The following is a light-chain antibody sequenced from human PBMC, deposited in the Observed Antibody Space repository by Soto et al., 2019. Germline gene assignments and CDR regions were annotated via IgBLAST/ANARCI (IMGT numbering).Light chain of an antibody. Sequence: QSALTQPASVSGSPGQSITISCTGTSSDVGGYNYVSWYQQHPGKAPKLKIYDVSNRPSGVSNRFSGSKSGNTASLTISGLQAEDEAEYYCSSYTSSSTLGFGTGTKLTVL. CDR1: SSDVGGYNY. J-gene: IGLJ1*01. CDR3: SSYTSSSTLG. V-gene: IGLV2-14*01. CDR2: DVS.